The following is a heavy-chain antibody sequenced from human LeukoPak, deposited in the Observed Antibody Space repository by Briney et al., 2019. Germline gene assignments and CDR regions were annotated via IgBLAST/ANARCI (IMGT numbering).Heavy chain of an antibody. V-gene: IGHV4-34*01. J-gene: IGHJ4*02. CDR1: GGSFSGYY. CDR3: ARGEWELGY. Sequence: SETLSLTCAVYGGSFSGYYWSWIRQPPGKGLEWIGEINHSGSTNYNPSLKSRVTISVDTSKNQFSLKLSPVTAADTAVYYCARGEWELGYWGQGTLVTVSS. D-gene: IGHD1-26*01. CDR2: INHSGST.